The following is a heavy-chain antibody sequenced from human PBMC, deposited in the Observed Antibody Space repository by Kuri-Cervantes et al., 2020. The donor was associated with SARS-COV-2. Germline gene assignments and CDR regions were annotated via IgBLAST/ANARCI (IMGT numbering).Heavy chain of an antibody. CDR1: GFTFSSYA. V-gene: IGHV3-23*01. J-gene: IGHJ4*02. Sequence: GGSLRLSCAASGFTFSSYAMAWVRQPPGKGLEWVSTLSGSGIFTYYADSVRGRFTISRDNSKNTLYLQMNSLRAEDTAVYYCAKGPRRNCSGGSCYYIAWFWGYWGQGTLVTVSS. CDR2: LSGSGIFT. D-gene: IGHD2-15*01. CDR3: AKGPRRNCSGGSCYYIAWFWGY.